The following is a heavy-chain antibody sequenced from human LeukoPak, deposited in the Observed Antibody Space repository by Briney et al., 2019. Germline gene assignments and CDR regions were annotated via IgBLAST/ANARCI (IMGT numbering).Heavy chain of an antibody. D-gene: IGHD4-17*01. CDR1: GDSFISYY. V-gene: IGHV4-59*12. Sequence: SETLSLTCTVSGDSFISYYWSWIRRPPGKELEWIGYMHYSGNTNYNPSLKSRVTISVDTSKNQFSLKLSSVTAADTAVYYCARGRATVTLYYYYYMDVWGKGTTVTVSS. CDR2: MHYSGNT. J-gene: IGHJ6*03. CDR3: ARGRATVTLYYYYYMDV.